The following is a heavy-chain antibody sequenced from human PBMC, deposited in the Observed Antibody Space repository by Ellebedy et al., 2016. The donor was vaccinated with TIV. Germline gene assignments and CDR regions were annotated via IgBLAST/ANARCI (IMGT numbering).Heavy chain of an antibody. CDR2: INPDSGGT. CDR3: ARVRRGSSGMDV. Sequence: ASVKVSCKASGYTFTANYVHWVRQAPGQSLEWMGWINPDSGGTNFAQNFQGRVTMTRDTSVNTAYMELSRLESDDTAVYYCARVRRGSSGMDVWGQGTTVTVS. D-gene: IGHD6-13*01. V-gene: IGHV1-2*02. J-gene: IGHJ6*02. CDR1: GYTFTANY.